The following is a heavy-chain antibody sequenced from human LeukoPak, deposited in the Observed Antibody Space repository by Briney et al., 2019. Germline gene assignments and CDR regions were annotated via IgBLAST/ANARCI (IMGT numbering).Heavy chain of an antibody. J-gene: IGHJ4*02. Sequence: SETLSLTCAVSGASIGSNSWWSWVRQTPGKGLEWIGEIFHSGSTSYNPSLKSRVTISVDTSKNQFSLKLNSVTAADTAVYYCARLWSTYCSGGSCPHQPNYWGQGTLVTVSS. CDR1: GASIGSNSW. D-gene: IGHD2-15*01. V-gene: IGHV4-4*02. CDR2: IFHSGST. CDR3: ARLWSTYCSGGSCPHQPNY.